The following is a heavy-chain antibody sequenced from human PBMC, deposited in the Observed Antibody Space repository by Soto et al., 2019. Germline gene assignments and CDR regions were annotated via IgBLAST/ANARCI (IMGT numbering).Heavy chain of an antibody. D-gene: IGHD3-22*01. Sequence: QVQLQESGPGLVKPSGTLSLTCAVSGGSISSSNWWRWVRQPPGKGLEWIGETYHSGSSNYNPSLKSRVTILVDKSKNQFSLKLSSVNAADTAVYYCARNGITMIVAQIGGFDPWGQGNLVTGSS. V-gene: IGHV4-4*02. CDR1: GGSISSSNW. CDR3: ARNGITMIVAQIGGFDP. J-gene: IGHJ5*02. CDR2: TYHSGSS.